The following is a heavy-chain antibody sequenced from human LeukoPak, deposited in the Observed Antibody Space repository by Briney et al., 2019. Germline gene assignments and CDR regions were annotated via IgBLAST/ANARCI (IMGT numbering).Heavy chain of an antibody. D-gene: IGHD1-26*01. CDR2: ISYDGSNK. Sequence: GGSLRLSCAASGFTFSSYAMHWVRQAPGKGLEWVAVISYDGSNKYYADSVKGRFTISRDNSKNTLYLQMNSLRAEDTAVYCCARDHLSGRGGTYYYLDYWGQGTLVTVSS. CDR3: ARDHLSGRGGTYYYLDY. V-gene: IGHV3-30-3*01. CDR1: GFTFSSYA. J-gene: IGHJ4*02.